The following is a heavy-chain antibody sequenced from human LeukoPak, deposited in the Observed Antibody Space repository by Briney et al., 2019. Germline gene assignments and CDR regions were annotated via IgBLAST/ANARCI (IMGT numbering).Heavy chain of an antibody. J-gene: IGHJ4*02. D-gene: IGHD3-22*01. CDR2: IYYSGST. V-gene: IGHV4-39*01. CDR1: GGSISSSSYY. CDR3: ARHKSSGSYPLDY. Sequence: PSETLSLTCTVSGGSISSSSYYWGWIRQPPGKGLEWIGSIYYSGSTYYNPSLKSRVTISVDTSKNQFSLKLSSVTAADTAVYYCARHKSSGSYPLDYWGQGILVTVSS.